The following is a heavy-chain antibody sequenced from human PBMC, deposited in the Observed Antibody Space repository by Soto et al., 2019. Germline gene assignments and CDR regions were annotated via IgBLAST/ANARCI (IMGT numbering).Heavy chain of an antibody. CDR2: INHSGST. CDR3: ARGRAGCSGGSCYSYYYYGMDV. Sequence: SETLSLTCAVYGGSFSGYYWSWIRQPPGKGLEWIGEINHSGSTNYNPSLKSRVTISVDTSKNQFSLKLSSVTAADTAVYYCARGRAGCSGGSCYSYYYYGMDVWGQGTTVTVSS. D-gene: IGHD2-15*01. V-gene: IGHV4-34*01. CDR1: GGSFSGYY. J-gene: IGHJ6*02.